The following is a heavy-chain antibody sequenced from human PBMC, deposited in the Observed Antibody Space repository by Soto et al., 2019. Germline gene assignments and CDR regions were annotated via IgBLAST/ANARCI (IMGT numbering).Heavy chain of an antibody. CDR2: INPNSGGT. D-gene: IGHD2-15*01. Sequence: ASVKVSCKASGYTFTGYYMHWVRQAPGQGLEWMGWINPNSGGTNYAQKFQGRVTMTRDTSISTAYMELSRLRSDDTAVYYCARAPYCSVGSCYSFWFDPWGQGTLVTVSS. J-gene: IGHJ5*02. CDR3: ARAPYCSVGSCYSFWFDP. CDR1: GYTFTGYY. V-gene: IGHV1-2*02.